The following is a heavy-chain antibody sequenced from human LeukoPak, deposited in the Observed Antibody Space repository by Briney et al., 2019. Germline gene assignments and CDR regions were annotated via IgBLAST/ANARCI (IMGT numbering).Heavy chain of an antibody. V-gene: IGHV3-64D*06. CDR2: ISSNGATT. J-gene: IGHJ4*02. CDR1: GFTFNRFY. D-gene: IGHD6-6*01. CDR3: VKGRSIAAPNNDFFDS. Sequence: GGSLRLSCSASGFTFNRFYLHWVRQAPGKGLEFVSHISSNGATTYYADSVKGRFTISRDNSKNTLYLQMSSLRADDTAVYYCVKGRSIAAPNNDFFDSWGQGALVTVSS.